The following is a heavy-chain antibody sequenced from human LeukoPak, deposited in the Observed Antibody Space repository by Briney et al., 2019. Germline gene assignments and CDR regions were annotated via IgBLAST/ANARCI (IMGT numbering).Heavy chain of an antibody. D-gene: IGHD6-19*01. Sequence: SETLSLTCAVYGGSFSGYYWSWIRQPPGKGLEWIGEINHSGSINYNPSLKSRVTISVDTSKNQFSLKLSSVTAADTAVYYCARGLSGTGFDYWGQGTLVTVSS. CDR2: INHSGSI. J-gene: IGHJ4*02. CDR3: ARGLSGTGFDY. V-gene: IGHV4-34*01. CDR1: GGSFSGYY.